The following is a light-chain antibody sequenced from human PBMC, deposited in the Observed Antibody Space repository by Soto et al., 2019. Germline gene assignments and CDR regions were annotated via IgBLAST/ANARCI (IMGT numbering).Light chain of an antibody. J-gene: IGKJ2*03. CDR3: QQYYYTPYS. Sequence: EILLTQSPAIVSLSPGERATLSCRASQSVNNFFAWYQQKPGQAPRLLIYDASYRAPGIPARFSGSGSGTDFTLTISSLEAEDSAVYYCQQYYYTPYSFGQGTKLEIK. CDR2: DAS. V-gene: IGKV3-11*01. CDR1: QSVNNF.